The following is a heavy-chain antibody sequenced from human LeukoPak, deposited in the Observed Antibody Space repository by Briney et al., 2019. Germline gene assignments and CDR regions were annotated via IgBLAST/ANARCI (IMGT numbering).Heavy chain of an antibody. J-gene: IGHJ4*02. D-gene: IGHD3-16*01. Sequence: GESPKISCKGSGYSFTSYWIGWVRQKPGKGLEWMGIIYPADSDPRYSASFQGQVTTSTDKSISTAYLQWSSLQASDTAMYSCARGGVTNFDYWGQGTLVTVSS. CDR1: GYSFTSYW. CDR3: ARGGVTNFDY. V-gene: IGHV5-51*01. CDR2: IYPADSDP.